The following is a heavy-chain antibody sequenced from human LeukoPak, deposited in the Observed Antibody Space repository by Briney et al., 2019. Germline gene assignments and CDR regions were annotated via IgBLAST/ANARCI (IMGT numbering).Heavy chain of an antibody. D-gene: IGHD3-9*01. V-gene: IGHV6-1*01. CDR3: ARDQTKGEPYYDILTGYYKVGLLDY. Sequence: SQTLSLTCAISGDSVSSNSAAWNWIRQSPSRGLEWLGRTYYRSKWYNDYAVSVKSRITINPDTSKNQFSLQLNSVTPEDTAVYYCARDQTKGEPYYDILTGYYKVGLLDYWGQGTLVTVSS. J-gene: IGHJ4*02. CDR2: TYYRSKWYN. CDR1: GDSVSSNSAA.